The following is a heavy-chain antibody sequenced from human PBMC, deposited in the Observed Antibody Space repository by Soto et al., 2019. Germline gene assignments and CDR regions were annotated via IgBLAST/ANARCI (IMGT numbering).Heavy chain of an antibody. Sequence: QVQLVQSGAEMRKPGSSLKVSCKASGGTFSDYAISWVRQAPGQGLEWMGAIVPRFGSPNYAQKFRGRVTITAYESTSTAYKGLSSLRFDDTAVYCCARDRIQLRLGKYSFYGLAVWGQGTTVTVSS. D-gene: IGHD3-16*01. CDR2: IVPRFGSP. CDR3: ARDRIQLRLGKYSFYGLAV. J-gene: IGHJ6*02. CDR1: GGTFSDYA. V-gene: IGHV1-69*01.